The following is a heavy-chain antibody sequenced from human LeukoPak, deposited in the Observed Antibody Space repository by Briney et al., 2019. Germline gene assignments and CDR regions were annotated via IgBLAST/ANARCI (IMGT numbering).Heavy chain of an antibody. CDR1: GGSISSDY. J-gene: IGHJ4*02. D-gene: IGHD1-26*01. Sequence: SETLSLTCTVSGGSISSDYCGSIRQPPGKGLGWIGYIYYSWSTNYTPSHKSRVTISVDTSKNQVSLKLSSVTAADAAVYYCAREWELLGEFDYWGQGTLVTVSS. V-gene: IGHV4-59*01. CDR2: IYYSWST. CDR3: AREWELLGEFDY.